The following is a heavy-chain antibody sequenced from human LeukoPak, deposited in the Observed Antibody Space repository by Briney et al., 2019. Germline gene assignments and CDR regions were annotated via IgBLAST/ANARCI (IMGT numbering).Heavy chain of an antibody. V-gene: IGHV1-8*03. CDR3: ARVHYDFWSGYYLFDY. CDR2: KNPNSGNT. Sequence: GASVKVSCKASGYTFASYDINWVRQATGQGLEWMGWKNPNSGNTGYAQKFQGRVTINRNTSISTAYMELSSLRSEDTAEYYCARVHYDFWSGYYLFDYWGQGTLVSVSS. J-gene: IGHJ4*02. D-gene: IGHD3-3*01. CDR1: GYTFASYD.